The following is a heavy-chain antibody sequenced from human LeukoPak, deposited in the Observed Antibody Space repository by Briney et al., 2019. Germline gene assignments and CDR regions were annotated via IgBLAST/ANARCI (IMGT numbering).Heavy chain of an antibody. Sequence: ASVKLSCKASGYTFTGYYIHWVRQAPGQGLEWMGWINPNSGGTNYAQKFQGRVTMTRDTSISTAYMELSRLRSDDTAVYYCARDLQNYDILTGYYVGYFDYWGQGTLVTVSS. V-gene: IGHV1-2*02. CDR2: INPNSGGT. J-gene: IGHJ4*02. CDR3: ARDLQNYDILTGYYVGYFDY. CDR1: GYTFTGYY. D-gene: IGHD3-9*01.